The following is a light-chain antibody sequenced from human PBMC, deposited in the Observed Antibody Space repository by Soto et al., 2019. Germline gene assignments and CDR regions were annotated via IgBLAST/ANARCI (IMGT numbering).Light chain of an antibody. J-gene: IGKJ1*01. Sequence: IVLTQSPATLSLSPGERATLSCRASQSVSSYLAWYQQKPGQAPRLLIYGVSTGATGIPDRFSGSGSGTDFTLTISRLEPDDFAGYFCQVYGSSSKTFGQGTKVDI. CDR1: QSVSSY. CDR3: QVYGSSSKT. CDR2: GVS. V-gene: IGKV3-20*01.